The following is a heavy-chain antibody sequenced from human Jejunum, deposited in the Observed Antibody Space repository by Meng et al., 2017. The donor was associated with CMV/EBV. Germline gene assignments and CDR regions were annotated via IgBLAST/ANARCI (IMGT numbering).Heavy chain of an antibody. CDR1: GFTFGNFW. J-gene: IGHJ5*02. D-gene: IGHD3-3*01. Sequence: SLPLSCAASGFTFGNFWMNWVRQAPGRGLEWVANIKPDGSAEYYVDSVKGRFTISRDNPKNSLYLQMNSLKDEDTAVYYCLGGHYTGSWGQGTLVTVSS. CDR3: LGGHYTGS. V-gene: IGHV3-7*01. CDR2: IKPDGSAE.